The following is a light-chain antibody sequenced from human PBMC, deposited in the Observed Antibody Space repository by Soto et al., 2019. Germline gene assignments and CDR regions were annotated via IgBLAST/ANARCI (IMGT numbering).Light chain of an antibody. V-gene: IGKV1-39*01. Sequence: DIQMTQSPSSLSASVGDRVTITCRASQSLYSSLNWYQQKPGKAPKLLMYAASNLHSGVPSRFIGSGSATYFTLSISSLHTEDFETCDWQQSYSAPYTIGQGTKVES. CDR3: QQSYSAPYT. J-gene: IGKJ2*01. CDR1: QSLYSS. CDR2: AAS.